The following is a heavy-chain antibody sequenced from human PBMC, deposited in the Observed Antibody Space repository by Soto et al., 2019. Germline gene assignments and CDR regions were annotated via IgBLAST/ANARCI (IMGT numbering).Heavy chain of an antibody. D-gene: IGHD6-13*01. Sequence: QVQLQESGPGLVKPSETLSLTCTVSGGSISSYYWSWIRQPAGKGLEWIGRIYTSGSTNYNPSLKSRVTMSVDTSKNQFSLKLSSVTAADTAVYYCARDSIAAAGMTTNFDYWGQGTLVTVSS. CDR3: ARDSIAAAGMTTNFDY. CDR1: GGSISSYY. V-gene: IGHV4-4*07. CDR2: IYTSGST. J-gene: IGHJ4*02.